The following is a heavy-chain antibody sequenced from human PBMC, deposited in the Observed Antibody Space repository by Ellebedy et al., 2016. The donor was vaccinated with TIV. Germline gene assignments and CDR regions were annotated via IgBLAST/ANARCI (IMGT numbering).Heavy chain of an antibody. J-gene: IGHJ4*02. V-gene: IGHV1-46*01. CDR3: AREPPGHYYFDF. D-gene: IGHD1-14*01. CDR2: IFVSGGNA. CDR1: GHTFSSYY. Sequence: ASVKVSCXASGHTFSSYYIHWVRQAPGQGLEWMGIIFVSGGNANYAQKFQGRLTMTRDTSTNSVNMEPSSLRSEDTAVYYCAREPPGHYYFDFWGQGILVTVSS.